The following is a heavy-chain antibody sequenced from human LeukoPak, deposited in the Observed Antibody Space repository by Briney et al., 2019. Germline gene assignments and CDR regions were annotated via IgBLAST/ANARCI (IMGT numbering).Heavy chain of an antibody. J-gene: IGHJ4*02. V-gene: IGHV3-21*01. Sequence: GGSLRLSCAASGFTFSTYSMNWVRQAPGKGLEWVSSISSSSGYVHYADSVKGRFTISRDNAKNSLYLQMNSLRAEDTAVYYCARVGDTAMVLYYFDYWGQGTLVTVSS. CDR3: ARVGDTAMVLYYFDY. D-gene: IGHD5-18*01. CDR1: GFTFSTYS. CDR2: ISSSSGYV.